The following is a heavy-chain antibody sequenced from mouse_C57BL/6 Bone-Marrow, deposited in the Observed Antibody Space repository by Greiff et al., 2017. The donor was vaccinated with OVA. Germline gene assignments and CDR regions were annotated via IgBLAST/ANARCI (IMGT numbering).Heavy chain of an antibody. Sequence: VQLQQPGAELVKPGASVKLSCKASGYTFNSYWMHWVKQRPGQGLEWIGMIHPNSGSTNYNEKFKSKATLTVDKSSSTAYMQLSSLTSEDSAVYYCARSNYGGRDYWGQGTTLTVSS. CDR2: IHPNSGST. D-gene: IGHD1-1*01. CDR3: ARSNYGGRDY. J-gene: IGHJ2*01. V-gene: IGHV1-64*01. CDR1: GYTFNSYW.